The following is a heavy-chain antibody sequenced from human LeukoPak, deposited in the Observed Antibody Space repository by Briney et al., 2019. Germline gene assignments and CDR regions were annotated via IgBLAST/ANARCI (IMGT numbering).Heavy chain of an antibody. Sequence: SETLSLTCAVYGGSFSGYYWSWIRQPPGKGLEWIGEINHSGSTNYNPSLKSRVTISVDASKNQFSLKLSSVTAADTAVYYCAKSPQKKNYYYYYYMDVWSKGTTVTVSS. CDR1: GGSFSGYY. CDR3: AKSPQKKNYYYYYYMDV. J-gene: IGHJ6*03. CDR2: INHSGST. V-gene: IGHV4-34*01.